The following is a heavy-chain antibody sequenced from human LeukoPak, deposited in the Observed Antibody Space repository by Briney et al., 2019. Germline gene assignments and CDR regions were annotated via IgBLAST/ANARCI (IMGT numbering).Heavy chain of an antibody. V-gene: IGHV3-30*03. CDR3: ARDFELSH. D-gene: IGHD3-16*02. CDR1: GFTFSSYG. Sequence: GGSLRLSCAPFGFTFSSYGMHWVRQAPGKGLEWVAVISYDGSSKYYADSVKGRFTISRDNSKNTLYLQMNSLRAEDTAVYYCARDFELSHWGQGTLVTVSS. J-gene: IGHJ4*02. CDR2: ISYDGSSK.